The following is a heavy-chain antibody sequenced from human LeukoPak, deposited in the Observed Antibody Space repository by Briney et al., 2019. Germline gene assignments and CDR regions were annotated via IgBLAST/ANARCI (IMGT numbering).Heavy chain of an antibody. CDR2: IYSGGST. V-gene: IGHV3-53*01. CDR3: ARIQWGYYYFDY. J-gene: IGHJ4*02. D-gene: IGHD3-22*01. CDR1: GFTVSSNY. Sequence: GGSLRLSCAASGFTVSSNYMSWVRQAPGKGLEWVSVIYSGGSTYYADSVKGRFTISRDNAKNSLYLQMNSLRAEDTAVYYCARIQWGYYYFDYWGQGTLVTVSS.